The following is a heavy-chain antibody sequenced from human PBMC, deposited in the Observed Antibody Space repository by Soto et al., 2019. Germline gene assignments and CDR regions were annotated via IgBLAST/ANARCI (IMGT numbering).Heavy chain of an antibody. V-gene: IGHV4-30-2*01. CDR1: GGSIRSGSYC. D-gene: IGHD5-12*01. J-gene: IGHJ4*02. CDR2: IYHSGST. Sequence: QLQLQESGSGLVKPSQTLSLTCAVSGGSIRSGSYCSSWIRQPPGKRLEWIGYIYHSGSTYYNPSLKSRVAISVDRSKNQFSLKLSPVTAADTAVYYCAAGGGLPRYYWGQGTLVTVSS. CDR3: AAGGGLPRYY.